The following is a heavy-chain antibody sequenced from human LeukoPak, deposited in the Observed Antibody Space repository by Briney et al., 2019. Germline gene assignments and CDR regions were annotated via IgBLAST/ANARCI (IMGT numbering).Heavy chain of an antibody. Sequence: GGSLRLSCAASGFTFSNYAMHWVRQASGKGLEWVSAISGSGGGTYYADSVKGRFTISRDNSKNTLYVQMNSLGAEDTAVYYCAKALAMAGTFTIDIWGQGTLVTVSS. D-gene: IGHD6-19*01. CDR2: ISGSGGGT. CDR3: AKALAMAGTFTIDI. V-gene: IGHV3-23*01. J-gene: IGHJ3*02. CDR1: GFTFSNYA.